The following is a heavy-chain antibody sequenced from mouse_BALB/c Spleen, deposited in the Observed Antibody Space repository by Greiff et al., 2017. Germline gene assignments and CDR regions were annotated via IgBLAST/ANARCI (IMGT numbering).Heavy chain of an antibody. CDR2: IYPGDGDT. CDR3: ARERWSLRDMDY. Sequence: QVQLQQSGAELARPGASVKLSCKASGYTFTSYWMQWVKQRPGQGLEWIGAIYPGDGDTRYTQKFKGKATLTADKSSSTAYMQLSSLASEDSAVYYCARERWSLRDMDYWGQGTSVTVSS. CDR1: GYTFTSYW. J-gene: IGHJ4*01. D-gene: IGHD2-3*01. V-gene: IGHV1-87*01.